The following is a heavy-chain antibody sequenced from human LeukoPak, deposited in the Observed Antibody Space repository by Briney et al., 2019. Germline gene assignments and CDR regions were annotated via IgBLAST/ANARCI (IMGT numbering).Heavy chain of an antibody. J-gene: IGHJ6*02. D-gene: IGHD2-21*02. CDR1: GGSISSSSYY. CDR2: IYYSGST. CDR3: ARTPIVVVTAIEGYYYGMDV. Sequence: SETLSLTCTVSGGSISSSSYYWGWIRQPPGKGLEWIGSIYYSGSTYYNPSLKSRVTISVDTSKNQFSLKLSSVTAADTAVYYCARTPIVVVTAIEGYYYGMDVWGQGTTVTVSS. V-gene: IGHV4-39*07.